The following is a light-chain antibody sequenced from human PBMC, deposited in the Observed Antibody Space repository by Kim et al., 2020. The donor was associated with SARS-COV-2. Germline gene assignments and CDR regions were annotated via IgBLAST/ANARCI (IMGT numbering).Light chain of an antibody. Sequence: SVSTGQTASITGSGDKLGDKYAFWYQQKPGQTPVLVFYYDDKRPSEIPERFSGSTSGNTATLTISGTQTMDEASYFCQAWDSSTAVFGGGTQLTV. V-gene: IGLV3-1*01. J-gene: IGLJ2*01. CDR1: KLGDKY. CDR2: YDD. CDR3: QAWDSSTAV.